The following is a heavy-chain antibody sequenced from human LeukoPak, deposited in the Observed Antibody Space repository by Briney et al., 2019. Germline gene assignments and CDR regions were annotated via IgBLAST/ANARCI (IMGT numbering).Heavy chain of an antibody. J-gene: IGHJ4*02. D-gene: IGHD5-18*01. CDR2: INPNSGGT. Sequence: PEASVKVSCQASAHSFTDYYMHWVRQAPGQGLEWMGWINPNSGGTNYAQKFQGRVTMTRDTSISTAYMELSRLRSDDTAVYYCARDRKGCGYGYGFVVGLDYWGQGTLVTVSS. CDR1: AHSFTDYY. V-gene: IGHV1-2*02. CDR3: ARDRKGCGYGYGFVVGLDY.